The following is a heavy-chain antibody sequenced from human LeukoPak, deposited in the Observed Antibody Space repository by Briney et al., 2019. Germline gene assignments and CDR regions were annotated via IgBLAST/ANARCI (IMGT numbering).Heavy chain of an antibody. CDR3: ARVGYSSGWYGWFDP. Sequence: GGSLRLSCAASGFTFSSYSMNWVRQAPGKGLEWVSSISSSSSYIYYADSVKSRFTISRDNAKNSLFLQMNSLRAEDTAVYYCARVGYSSGWYGWFDPWGQGTLVTVSS. CDR2: ISSSSSYI. CDR1: GFTFSSYS. J-gene: IGHJ5*02. V-gene: IGHV3-21*01. D-gene: IGHD6-19*01.